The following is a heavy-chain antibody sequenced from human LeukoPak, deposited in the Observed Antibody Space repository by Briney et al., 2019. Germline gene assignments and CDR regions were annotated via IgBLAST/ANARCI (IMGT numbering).Heavy chain of an antibody. Sequence: PSETLSLTCTVSGGSISSYYWTWIRQPPGKGLEWIGYIFDSGSTNYSPSLKSRVTISLDTSKNQFSLKLSSVTAADTAVYYCARGEQYGSGTVQFDYWGQGTLVTVSS. CDR3: ARGEQYGSGTVQFDY. D-gene: IGHD3-10*01. V-gene: IGHV4-59*08. CDR1: GGSISSYY. J-gene: IGHJ4*02. CDR2: IFDSGST.